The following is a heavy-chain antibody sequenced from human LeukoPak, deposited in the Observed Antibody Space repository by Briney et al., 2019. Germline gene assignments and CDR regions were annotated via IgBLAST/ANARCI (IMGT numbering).Heavy chain of an antibody. CDR3: ARDLLDPTIVVVPAAMSS. J-gene: IGHJ4*02. V-gene: IGHV1-69*13. D-gene: IGHD2-2*01. CDR1: GYTFTGYY. Sequence: SVKVSCKASGYTFTGYYMHWVRQAPGQGLEWMGGIIPIFGTANYAQKFQGRVTITADESTSTAYMELSSLRSEDTAVYYCARDLLDPTIVVVPAAMSSWGQGTLVTVSS. CDR2: IIPIFGTA.